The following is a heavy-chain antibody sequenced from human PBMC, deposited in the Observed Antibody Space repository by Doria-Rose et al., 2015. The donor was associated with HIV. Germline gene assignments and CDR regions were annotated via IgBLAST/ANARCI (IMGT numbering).Heavy chain of an antibody. CDR2: IFSDDER. D-gene: IGHD6-13*01. CDR3: ARIKSSRWYHKYYFDF. CDR1: GVSLSSPGMG. V-gene: IGHV2-26*01. J-gene: IGHJ4*02. Sequence: SGPVLVKPTETLTLTCTVSGVSLSSPGMGVSWIRQPPGKALEWLSHIFSDDERSYKTSLKSRLTISRVTSKSQVVLTMTDMDPVDTATYYCARIKSSRWYHKYYFDFWGQGTLVIVSA.